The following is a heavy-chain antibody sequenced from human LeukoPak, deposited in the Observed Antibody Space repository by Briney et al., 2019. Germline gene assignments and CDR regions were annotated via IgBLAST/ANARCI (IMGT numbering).Heavy chain of an antibody. V-gene: IGHV3-33*08. J-gene: IGHJ4*02. Sequence: PGGSLRLSCAASGFTFSSYAMSWVRQAPGRGLEWVAAIRSDGSDEYFADSVRGRFTISRDQSKSTMYLQMDTLRAEDTAVYYCARDSCRDKTCLDCWGQGTLVTVSS. CDR2: IRSDGSDE. CDR3: ARDSCRDKTCLDC. CDR1: GFTFSSYA. D-gene: IGHD2-21*01.